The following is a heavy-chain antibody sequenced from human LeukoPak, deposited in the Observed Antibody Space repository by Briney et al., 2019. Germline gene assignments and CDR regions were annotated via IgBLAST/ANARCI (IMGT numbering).Heavy chain of an antibody. CDR2: IEQDGSEK. J-gene: IGHJ4*02. CDR3: ARDSGYKLDY. D-gene: IGHD5-12*01. V-gene: IGHV3-7*01. CDR1: GFTFSSYS. Sequence: QPGGSLRLSCAASGFTFSSYSMNWVRRAPGKGLEWVANIEQDGSEKYYVDSVKGRFTISRDNAKNSLYLQMNSLRAEDTAVYYCARDSGYKLDYWGQGTLVTVSS.